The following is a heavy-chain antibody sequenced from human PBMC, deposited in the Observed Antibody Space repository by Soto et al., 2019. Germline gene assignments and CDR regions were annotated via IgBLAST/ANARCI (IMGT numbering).Heavy chain of an antibody. CDR2: IYSGGST. CDR3: ARELPGGPIGHYYMDV. CDR1: GFTVSSNY. Sequence: GGSLRLSCAASGFTVSSNYMSWVRQAPGKGLEWVSVIYSGGSTYYADSVKGRFTISRDNSKNTLYLQMNSLRAEDTAVYYCARELPGGPIGHYYMDVWGKGTTVTVSS. J-gene: IGHJ6*03. V-gene: IGHV3-66*01. D-gene: IGHD2-15*01.